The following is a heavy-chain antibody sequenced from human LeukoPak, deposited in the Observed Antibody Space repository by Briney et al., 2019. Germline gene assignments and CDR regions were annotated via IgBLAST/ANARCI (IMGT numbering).Heavy chain of an antibody. V-gene: IGHV3-66*01. D-gene: IGHD5-12*01. CDR1: GFTLSTQW. Sequence: GSLRHSCAPSGFTLSTQWMSWVHQAPRKGLQWVSGIYSGGSTNYADSVTGRFTISRDNSKNTLYLQMNSLRAEDTAVYYCARDLSGPLDYWGQGTLVTVSS. CDR3: ARDLSGPLDY. CDR2: IYSGGST. J-gene: IGHJ4*02.